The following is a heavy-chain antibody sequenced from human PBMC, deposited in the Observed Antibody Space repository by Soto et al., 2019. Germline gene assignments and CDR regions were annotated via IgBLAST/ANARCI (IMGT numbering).Heavy chain of an antibody. CDR3: TMTTVTTWGY. Sequence: EVQLVESGGGLVQPGGSLKLSCAASGFTFSGSAMHWVRPASGKGLEWVGRIRSKANSYATAYAASVKGRFTISRDDSKNTAYLQMNSPKTEDTDVYYCTMTTVTTWGYWGQGTLVTVSS. CDR2: IRSKANSYAT. V-gene: IGHV3-73*01. CDR1: GFTFSGSA. J-gene: IGHJ4*02. D-gene: IGHD4-17*01.